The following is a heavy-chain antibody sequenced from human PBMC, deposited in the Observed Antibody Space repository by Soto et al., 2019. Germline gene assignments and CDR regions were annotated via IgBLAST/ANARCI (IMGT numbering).Heavy chain of an antibody. V-gene: IGHV3-73*01. Sequence: GGSLRLSWAASGLTFSGSAIHWVRQASGKGLEWVGRIRSKANSYATAYAASVKGRFTISRDDSKNTAYLQMNSLKTEDTAVYYCTRISGYLYNYYGMDVWGQGTTVTVSS. CDR1: GLTFSGSA. CDR3: TRISGYLYNYYGMDV. D-gene: IGHD5-12*01. J-gene: IGHJ6*02. CDR2: IRSKANSYAT.